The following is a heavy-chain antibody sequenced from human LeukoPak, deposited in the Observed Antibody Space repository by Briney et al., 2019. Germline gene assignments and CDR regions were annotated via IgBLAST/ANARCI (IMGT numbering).Heavy chain of an antibody. V-gene: IGHV4-59*01. D-gene: IGHD6-19*01. CDR3: ARADAVAAFFDY. CDR1: GGSISSYY. Sequence: SETLSLTCTVSGGSISSYYWSWIRQPPGKGLEWIGYICYSGSTNYNPSLKSRVTISVDTSKNQFSLKLSSVTAADTAVYYCARADAVAAFFDYWGQGTLVTVSS. J-gene: IGHJ4*02. CDR2: ICYSGST.